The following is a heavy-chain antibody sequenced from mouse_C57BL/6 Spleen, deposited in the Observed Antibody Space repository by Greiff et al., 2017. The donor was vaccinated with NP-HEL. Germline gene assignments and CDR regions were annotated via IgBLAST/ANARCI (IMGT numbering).Heavy chain of an antibody. CDR3: ARRMDYEDAMDY. J-gene: IGHJ4*01. CDR2: INPSTGGT. V-gene: IGHV1-42*01. CDR1: GYSFTGYY. Sequence: VQLQQSGPELVKPGASVKISCKASGYSFTGYYMNWVKQSPEKSLEWIGEINPSTGGTTYNQKFKAKATLTVDKSSSTAYMQLKSLTSEDSAVYYCARRMDYEDAMDYWGQGTSVTVSS. D-gene: IGHD2-4*01.